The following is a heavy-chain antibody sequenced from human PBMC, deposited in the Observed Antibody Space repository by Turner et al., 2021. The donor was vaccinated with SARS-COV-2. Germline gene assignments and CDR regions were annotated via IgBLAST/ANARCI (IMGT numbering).Heavy chain of an antibody. CDR1: GYTLSELS. CDR3: ATSWELPDAYFDS. J-gene: IGHJ4*02. V-gene: IGHV1-24*01. Sequence: QVHLLQSGAEVKKPGASAKVSCKVSGYTLSELSIHWVRQAPGKGPEWIGGFNPEDGEPIYAQMFQGRFSLTEDTSTDTLYMELSSLRSEDTAVYYCATSWELPDAYFDSWGQGTLVTVSS. CDR2: FNPEDGEP. D-gene: IGHD1-7*01.